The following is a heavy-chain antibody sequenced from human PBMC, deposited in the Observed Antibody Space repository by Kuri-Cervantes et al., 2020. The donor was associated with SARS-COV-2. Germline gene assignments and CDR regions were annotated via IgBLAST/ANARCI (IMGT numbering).Heavy chain of an antibody. D-gene: IGHD1-14*01. Sequence: ASVKVSCKTSGYTFDMYGINRVRQAPVQGLEWMGWISVYSGKTNYTEKMQGRVTLTTDTSTSTAYLDLRSLRSDDTAIYYCARAGFGYWGQGTLVTVSS. CDR1: GYTFDMYG. CDR2: ISVYSGKT. CDR3: ARAGFGY. V-gene: IGHV1-18*04. J-gene: IGHJ4*02.